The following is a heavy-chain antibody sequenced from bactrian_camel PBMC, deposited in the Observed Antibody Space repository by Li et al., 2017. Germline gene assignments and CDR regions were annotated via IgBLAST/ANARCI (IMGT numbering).Heavy chain of an antibody. CDR1: GFTFSTYY. CDR3: AAGQTCDNWWKASEFGY. Sequence: VQLVESGGGLAQPGGSLRLSCAASGFTFSTYYMSWVRQAPGTEREVVAETYGEATTTYADSVKGRFTIAQDNAKTTAYLQMTSLKPEDSAMYFCAAGQTCDNWWKASEFGYWGQGTQVTVS. V-gene: IGHV3S10*01. D-gene: IGHD7*01. J-gene: IGHJ6*01. CDR2: TYGEATT.